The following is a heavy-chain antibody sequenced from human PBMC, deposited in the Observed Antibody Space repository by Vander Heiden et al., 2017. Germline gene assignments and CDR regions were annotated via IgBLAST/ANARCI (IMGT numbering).Heavy chain of an antibody. CDR2: IHQLGSEK. D-gene: IGHD3-10*01. J-gene: IGHJ4*02. Sequence: EVALVESGGGLVQPGGSLRLSCEASGCIFSSYWMSWVRQVPGKGLEWVANIHQLGSEKYYVDSVKGRFTISRDNVKNLLFLQLNSLRAEDTALYYCVSHYYGSGPQPLALDCWGQGTLVTVS. CDR1: GCIFSSYW. CDR3: VSHYYGSGPQPLALDC. V-gene: IGHV3-7*01.